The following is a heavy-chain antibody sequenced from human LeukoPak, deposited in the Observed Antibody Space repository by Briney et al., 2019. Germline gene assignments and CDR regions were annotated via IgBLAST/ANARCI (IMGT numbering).Heavy chain of an antibody. CDR1: GYTLTSYG. Sequence: ASVKVSCKASGYTLTSYGITWVRQAPGQGLEWMGWISANNVNTYYSQKLQGRVTMTEDTSTDTAYMELSSLRSEDTAVYYCATVFYDSSGYNLRYFDYWGQGTLVTVSS. D-gene: IGHD3-22*01. V-gene: IGHV1-18*01. J-gene: IGHJ4*02. CDR2: ISANNVNT. CDR3: ATVFYDSSGYNLRYFDY.